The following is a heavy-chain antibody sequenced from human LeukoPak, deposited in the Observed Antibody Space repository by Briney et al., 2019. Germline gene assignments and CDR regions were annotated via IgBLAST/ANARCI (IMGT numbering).Heavy chain of an antibody. J-gene: IGHJ3*02. CDR1: GFTVSSNY. CDR2: IYSGGST. CDR3: ARIGTILVLHAFDI. D-gene: IGHD3-3*01. Sequence: GGSLRLSCAASGFTVSSNYTSWVRQAPGKGLEWVSVIYSGGSTYYADSVKGRFTISRDNSKNTLYLQMNSLRAEDTAVYYCARIGTILVLHAFDIWGQGTMVTVSS. V-gene: IGHV3-53*01.